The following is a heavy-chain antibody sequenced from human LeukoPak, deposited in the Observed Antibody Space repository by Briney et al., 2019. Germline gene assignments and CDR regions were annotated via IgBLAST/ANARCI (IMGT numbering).Heavy chain of an antibody. D-gene: IGHD3-22*01. V-gene: IGHV1-69*13. J-gene: IGHJ4*02. CDR2: IIPIFGTA. CDR1: GGTFSSYA. CDR3: ARAQYYYDSSGYYGYFDY. Sequence: ASVKVSCKASGGTFSSYAISWVRQAPGQGLEWMGGIIPIFGTANYAQKFQGRVTITADESTSTAYMELSSLRSEDTAVYYCARAQYYYDSSGYYGYFDYWGQGTLVTVSS.